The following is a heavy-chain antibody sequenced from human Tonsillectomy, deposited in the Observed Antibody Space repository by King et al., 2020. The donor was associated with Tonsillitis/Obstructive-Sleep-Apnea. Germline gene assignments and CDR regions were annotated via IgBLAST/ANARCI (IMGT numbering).Heavy chain of an antibody. CDR2: INHSGST. Sequence: VQLQQWGAGLLKPSETLSLTCAVYGGSFSGYYWSWIRQPPGKGLEWIGEINHSGSTNYNPSLKSRVTISVDTSKNQFSLKLSSVTAEDTAVYYCASISRYGDYEGWFDPWGQGTLVTVSS. J-gene: IGHJ5*02. V-gene: IGHV4-34*01. D-gene: IGHD4-17*01. CDR1: GGSFSGYY. CDR3: ASISRYGDYEGWFDP.